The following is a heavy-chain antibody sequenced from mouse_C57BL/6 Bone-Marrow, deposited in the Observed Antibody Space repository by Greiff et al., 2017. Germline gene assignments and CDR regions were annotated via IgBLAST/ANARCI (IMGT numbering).Heavy chain of an antibody. CDR2: ISSGGSYT. D-gene: IGHD2-5*01. V-gene: IGHV5-6*01. J-gene: IGHJ2*01. CDR1: GFTFSSYG. CDR3: ARGYSKDY. Sequence: EVQLQESGGDLVKPGGSLKLSCAASGFTFSSYGMSWVRQTPDKRLEWVATISSGGSYTYYPDSVKGRFTISRDNAKNTLYLQMSSLKSEDTAMYYCARGYSKDYWGQGTTLTGSS.